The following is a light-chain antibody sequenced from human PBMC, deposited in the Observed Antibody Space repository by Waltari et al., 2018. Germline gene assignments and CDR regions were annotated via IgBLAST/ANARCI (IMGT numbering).Light chain of an antibody. V-gene: IGLV3-27*01. J-gene: IGLJ2*01. CDR1: VLAKTY. Sequence: SYDLTQPSSVSVSPGQAARITCSGDVLAKTYARWFQQKPGQAPVLLIYKDSERPSGIPERFSGSSSGTTVTLTISGAQVEDEADYYCYSAADNDQLFGGGTKLTVL. CDR2: KDS. CDR3: YSAADNDQL.